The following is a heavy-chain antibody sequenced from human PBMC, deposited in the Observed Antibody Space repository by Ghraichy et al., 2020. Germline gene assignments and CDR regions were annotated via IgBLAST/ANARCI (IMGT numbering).Heavy chain of an antibody. CDR1: GFTFSSYA. J-gene: IGHJ4*02. CDR3: ANDPDFTYYYGDLFDY. D-gene: IGHD3-10*01. V-gene: IGHV3-23*01. CDR2: ISGSGDTT. Sequence: GGSLRLSCTASGFTFSSYAMNWVRQAPGKGLEWASAISGSGDTTYYADSVKGRFFMSRDNSQNTLHLQMNSLRAEDTAIYYCANDPDFTYYYGDLFDYWGQGALVTVSA.